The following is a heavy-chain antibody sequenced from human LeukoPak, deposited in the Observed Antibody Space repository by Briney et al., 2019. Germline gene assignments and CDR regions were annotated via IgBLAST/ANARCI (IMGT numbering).Heavy chain of an antibody. CDR1: GFTFSGFR. CDR2: INSDGSEG. CDR3: ARGGPTGMVRSYYYGMDV. Sequence: GGSLRLSCAVSGFTFSGFRMSWSRQAPGKGLEWVASINSDGSEGYYADVVKGRFTISRDNTKNSLYLQINSLRAEDTAVYYCARGGPTGMVRSYYYGMDVWGQGTTVTVSS. D-gene: IGHD5-18*01. J-gene: IGHJ6*02. V-gene: IGHV3-7*03.